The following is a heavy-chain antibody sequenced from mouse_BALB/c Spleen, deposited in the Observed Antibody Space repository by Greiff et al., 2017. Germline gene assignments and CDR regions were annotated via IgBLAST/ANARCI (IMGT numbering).Heavy chain of an antibody. J-gene: IGHJ4*01. V-gene: IGHV1-14*01. CDR3: ARRGSPYAMDY. CDR2: INPYNDGT. Sequence: VQLKQSGPELVKPGASVKMSCKASGYTFTSYVMHWVKQKPGQGLEWIGYINPYNDGTKYNEKFKGKATLTSDKSSSTAYMELSSLTSEDSAVYYCARRGSPYAMDYWGQGTSVTVSS. CDR1: GYTFTSYV.